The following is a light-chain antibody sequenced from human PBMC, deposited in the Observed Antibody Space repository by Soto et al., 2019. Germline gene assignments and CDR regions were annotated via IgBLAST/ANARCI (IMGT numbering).Light chain of an antibody. CDR3: SSFTSTSTWV. CDR1: STDVGGYNY. V-gene: IGLV2-14*01. CDR2: EVS. Sequence: QSALTQPASVSGSPGQSITFSCTGTSTDVGGYNYVSWYQHHPGKAPKLIIYEVSNRPSGVSNRFSGSKSGNTASLTISGLQAEDEADYYCSSFTSTSTWVFGGGTKVTVL. J-gene: IGLJ3*02.